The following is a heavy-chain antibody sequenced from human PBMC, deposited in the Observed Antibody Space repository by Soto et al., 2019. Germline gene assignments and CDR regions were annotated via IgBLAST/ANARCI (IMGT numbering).Heavy chain of an antibody. Sequence: PSETLSLTCTFSGGSFSSISNHYCSWIRQPPGKGLEWIGYIYYSGSTSYNPSLKSRLIISVDTSQNQFSLKVGSVTAADTAVYYCARVTSPWGQGTLVTVSS. V-gene: IGHV4-61*01. D-gene: IGHD3-16*01. CDR3: ARVTSP. J-gene: IGHJ5*02. CDR1: GGSFSSISNHY. CDR2: IYYSGST.